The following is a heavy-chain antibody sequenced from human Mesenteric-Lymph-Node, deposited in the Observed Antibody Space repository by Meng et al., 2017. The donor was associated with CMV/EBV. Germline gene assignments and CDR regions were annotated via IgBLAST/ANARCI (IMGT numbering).Heavy chain of an antibody. V-gene: IGHV3-21*01. Sequence: ETLSLTCVASGFTFSRCSMSWVRQAPGKGLEWVASMTSSSSYIYYLDSVEGRFTISRDNARNSLYLQMNSLRAEDTAMYYCARGGEFRFGDPDPYTNWFDPWGQGTLVTVSS. CDR2: MTSSSSYI. CDR3: ARGGEFRFGDPDPYTNWFDP. J-gene: IGHJ5*02. CDR1: GFTFSRCS. D-gene: IGHD3-10*01.